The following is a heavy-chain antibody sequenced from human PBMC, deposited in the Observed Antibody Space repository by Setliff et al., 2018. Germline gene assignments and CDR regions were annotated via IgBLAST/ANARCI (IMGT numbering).Heavy chain of an antibody. Sequence: ASVKVSCKASGYTFTSYGISWVRQAPGQGLEWMGWISGYNGNTKYAQKFQGRVTMTTDTSTSTAYMELRSLRSDDTAVYYCARVRGMGTFDYWGQGTLVTVSS. CDR3: ARVRGMGTFDY. V-gene: IGHV1-18*01. CDR1: GYTFTSYG. J-gene: IGHJ4*02. CDR2: ISGYNGNT. D-gene: IGHD7-27*01.